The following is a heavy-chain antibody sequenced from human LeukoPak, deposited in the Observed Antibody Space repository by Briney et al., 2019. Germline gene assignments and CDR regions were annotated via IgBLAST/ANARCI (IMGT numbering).Heavy chain of an antibody. CDR3: TTVPTIAAAGRN. D-gene: IGHD6-13*01. CDR2: IKCKTEGGQT. Sequence: GGSLRLSCAASGLTLGSNYMSWVRQSPGPGLEWGGRIKCKTEGGQTDSAAPVKCGFTLSRDDSKTTLYLQMNSLKTEDTAVYYCTTVPTIAAAGRNWGQGTLVTVSS. V-gene: IGHV3-15*01. J-gene: IGHJ4*02. CDR1: GLTLGSNY.